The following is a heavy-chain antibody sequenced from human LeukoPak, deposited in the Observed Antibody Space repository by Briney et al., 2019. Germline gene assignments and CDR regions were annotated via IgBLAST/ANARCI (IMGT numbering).Heavy chain of an antibody. J-gene: IGHJ6*04. V-gene: IGHV3-30*04. CDR3: ARDGDYINYYYYGVDV. D-gene: IGHD4-11*01. CDR1: GFTFSTYA. Sequence: PGGSLRLSCAASGFTFSTYAMHWVRQAPGRGLEWVTFVSNDGSDTYYADSVKGRFSVSRDNSKNTLYLQMNSLRVEDTAVYYCARDGDYINYYYYGVDVWGKGITVTVSS. CDR2: VSNDGSDT.